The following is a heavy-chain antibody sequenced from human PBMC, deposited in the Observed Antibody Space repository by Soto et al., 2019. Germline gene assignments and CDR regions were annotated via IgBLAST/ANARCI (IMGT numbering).Heavy chain of an antibody. CDR1: GRPVSSGGYY. CDR3: VRDRALDSSGHWFDS. V-gene: IGHV4-31*03. D-gene: IGHD6-19*01. J-gene: IGHJ5*01. Sequence: SETLSLTCTVSGRPVSSGGYYWTWIRQFPGKGLEWIGYIYHIWSPSYNPSLKSRLSMSLDASKNQFSLNLTSVTAADTAIYYCVRDRALDSSGHWFDSWGQGTLVTVSS. CDR2: IYHIWSP.